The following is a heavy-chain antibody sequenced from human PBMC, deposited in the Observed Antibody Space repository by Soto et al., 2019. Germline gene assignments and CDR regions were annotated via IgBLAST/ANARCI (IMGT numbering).Heavy chain of an antibody. V-gene: IGHV1-18*01. J-gene: IGHJ5*02. CDR3: AKDTAYTNPWRTNWFDP. CDR1: GYTFTSYG. Sequence: QVQLEQSGAEVKKPGASVKVSCKASGYTFTSYGLSWVRQAPGQGLEWLGWVSTDTGHTNYAQTLQGRVTMTRDTSTSTAYMELNSLTSDDTAVYLCAKDTAYTNPWRTNWFDPWGQGTLVTVSS. CDR2: VSTDTGHT. D-gene: IGHD3-16*01.